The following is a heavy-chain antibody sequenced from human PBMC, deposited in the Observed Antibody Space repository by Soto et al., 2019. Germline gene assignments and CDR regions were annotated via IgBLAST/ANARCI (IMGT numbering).Heavy chain of an antibody. CDR2: INHSGST. Sequence: SETLSLTCAVYGGSFSGYYWSWIRQPPGKGLEWIGEINHSGSTNYNPSLKSRVTISVDTSKNQFSLKLSSVTAADTAVYYCAEEGYYDILTGYYMAYMDVWGKGTTVTVSS. V-gene: IGHV4-34*01. CDR3: AEEGYYDILTGYYMAYMDV. CDR1: GGSFSGYY. D-gene: IGHD3-9*01. J-gene: IGHJ6*03.